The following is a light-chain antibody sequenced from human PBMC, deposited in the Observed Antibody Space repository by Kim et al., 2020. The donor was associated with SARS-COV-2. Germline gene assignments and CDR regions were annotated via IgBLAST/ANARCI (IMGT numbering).Light chain of an antibody. J-gene: IGLJ2*01. CDR2: DVS. CDR1: SY. CDR3: SSYTSSNTLV. Sequence: QSALTQPASVSGSPGQSITISCTGSSYVSWYQKHPGKAPKLMIRDVSNRPSGVSNRFSGSKSGNTASLTISGLQAEDEADYYCSSYTSSNTLVFGGGTQLTVL. V-gene: IGLV2-14*03.